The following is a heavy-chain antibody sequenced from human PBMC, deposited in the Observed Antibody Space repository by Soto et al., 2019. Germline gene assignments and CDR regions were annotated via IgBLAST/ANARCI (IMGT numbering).Heavy chain of an antibody. J-gene: IGHJ4*02. V-gene: IGHV3-33*01. CDR2: IWSDGSDK. CDR1: GFTFSDSG. Sequence: QVQLVESGGGVVQPGGSLRLSCATSGFTFSDSGMHWVRQAPGKGLEWVAVIWSDGSDKSYADSVEGRFTISRDNSKKTRVDQMDSRRAEDKALYYWVRGNRCCSSAGGGGGFDYWGQGTLVTVSS. CDR3: VRGNRCCSSAGGGGGFDY. D-gene: IGHD6-6*01.